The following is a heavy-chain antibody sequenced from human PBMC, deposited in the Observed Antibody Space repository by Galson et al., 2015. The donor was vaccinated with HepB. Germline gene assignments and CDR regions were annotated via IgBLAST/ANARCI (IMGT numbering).Heavy chain of an antibody. Sequence: SVKVSCKASGYAFTNYDINWVRQATGQGLEWMGWMNPNSGNTGYAQKFQGRVSMTRKTSLSTAYMELSNLRSEDTAMYYCARGLGNGGPHNYWGQGTLVTVSS. V-gene: IGHV1-8*01. D-gene: IGHD5-24*01. CDR2: MNPNSGNT. CDR1: GYAFTNYD. CDR3: ARGLGNGGPHNY. J-gene: IGHJ4*02.